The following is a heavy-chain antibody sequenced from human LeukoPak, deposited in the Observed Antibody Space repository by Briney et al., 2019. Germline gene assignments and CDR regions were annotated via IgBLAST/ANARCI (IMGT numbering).Heavy chain of an antibody. D-gene: IGHD3-22*01. V-gene: IGHV5-51*01. CDR2: IYPGDSDT. Sequence: GESLRISCKASGSSATSNWIGWGRELPGKRLEWMGIIYPGDSDTRYSPSFQGQVTISADKSIRTAFLQWSSLKAADTAMYYCVRHGRPGRYYLSWFDYWGQGTLVTVSS. CDR3: VRHGRPGRYYLSWFDY. CDR1: GSSATSNW. J-gene: IGHJ4*02.